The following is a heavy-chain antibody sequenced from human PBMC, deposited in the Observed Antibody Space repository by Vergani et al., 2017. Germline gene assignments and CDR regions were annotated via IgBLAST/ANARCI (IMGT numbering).Heavy chain of an antibody. J-gene: IGHJ4*02. D-gene: IGHD3-9*01. V-gene: IGHV3-30*03. CDR1: GFTFSSYG. CDR2: ISYDGSNK. Sequence: QVQLVESGGGVVQPGRSLRLSCAASGFTFSSYGMHWVRQAPGKGLEWVAVISYDGSNKYYADSVKGRFTISRDNSKNTLYLQMNSLRAEDTAVYYCARESAHYDILTGYYDYWGQGTLVTVSS. CDR3: ARESAHYDILTGYYDY.